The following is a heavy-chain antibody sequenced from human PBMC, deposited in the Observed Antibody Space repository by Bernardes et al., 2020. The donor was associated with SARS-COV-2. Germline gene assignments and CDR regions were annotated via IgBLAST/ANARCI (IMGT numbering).Heavy chain of an antibody. CDR3: ARVRYSSSSHWDFDL. Sequence: ASVKVSCKASGYTFNTYGIAWVRQAPGQGLEWMGWMSADSGDTNYAQKLRGRVTMTTDTSTRTAYMDLRSLRSDDTAVYYCARVRYSSSSHWDFDLWGRGTLVIVSS. CDR1: GYTFNTYG. V-gene: IGHV1-18*01. CDR2: MSADSGDT. D-gene: IGHD6-6*01. J-gene: IGHJ2*01.